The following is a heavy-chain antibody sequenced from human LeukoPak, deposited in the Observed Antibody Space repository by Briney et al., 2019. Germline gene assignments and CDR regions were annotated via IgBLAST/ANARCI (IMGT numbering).Heavy chain of an antibody. Sequence: GSLRLSCAASGFTFSSYAMSWVRQPPGKGLEWIGEINHSGSTNYNPSLKSRVTISVDTSKNQFSLKLSSVTAADTAVYYCARHGVGATKRAFDIWGQGTMVTVSS. V-gene: IGHV4-34*01. CDR3: ARHGVGATKRAFDI. J-gene: IGHJ3*02. CDR1: GFTFSSYA. D-gene: IGHD1-26*01. CDR2: INHSGST.